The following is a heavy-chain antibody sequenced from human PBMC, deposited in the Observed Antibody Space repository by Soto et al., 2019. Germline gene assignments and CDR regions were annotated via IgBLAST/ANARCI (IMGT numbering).Heavy chain of an antibody. CDR2: TGATGRTT. CDR3: ATVHNTLRSFDY. V-gene: IGHV3-23*01. J-gene: IGHJ4*02. CDR1: GFNFNIYA. Sequence: AGSLRLSCAASGFNFNIYAMTWVRQAPGQGLEWVSTTGATGRTTYYADSVKGRLTLSRDNSKNTLDLQMSNLRAEDTAVYYCATVHNTLRSFDYWGQGALVPVSS. D-gene: IGHD1-20*01.